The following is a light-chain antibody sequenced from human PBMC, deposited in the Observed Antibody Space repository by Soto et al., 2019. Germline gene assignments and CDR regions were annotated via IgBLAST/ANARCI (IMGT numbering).Light chain of an antibody. CDR1: SSDVGGYNY. V-gene: IGLV2-11*01. J-gene: IGLJ1*01. CDR3: CSYAGSYTFEV. Sequence: QSALTQPRSVSGSPGQLVTISCTGTSSDVGGYNYVSWYQQHPGKAPKLMIYDVSKRPSGVPDRFSGSKSGNTASLTISGLQADDEADYYCCSYAGSYTFEVFGTGTKLTVL. CDR2: DVS.